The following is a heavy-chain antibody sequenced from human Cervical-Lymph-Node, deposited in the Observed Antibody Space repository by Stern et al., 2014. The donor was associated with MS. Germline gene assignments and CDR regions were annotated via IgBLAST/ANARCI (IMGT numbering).Heavy chain of an antibody. V-gene: IGHV1-58*01. CDR1: GVTFSSSL. Sequence: QLVQSGPEVKKPGTSVKVSCKASGVTFSSSLVQWVRQARGQRLEWIGWIVVGSGNTNYAQKFQERVTITRDMSTTTAYMELSSLRSEDTAVYYCAAEDLTGGSSAPIDYWGQGTLVTVSS. CDR2: IVVGSGNT. J-gene: IGHJ4*02. CDR3: AAEDLTGGSSAPIDY. D-gene: IGHD7-27*01.